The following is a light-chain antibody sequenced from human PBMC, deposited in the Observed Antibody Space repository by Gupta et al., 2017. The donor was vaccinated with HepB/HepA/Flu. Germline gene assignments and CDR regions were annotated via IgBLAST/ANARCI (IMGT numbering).Light chain of an antibody. CDR1: QSISSY. CDR3: QEGDSIPFT. Sequence: DIQMTQSPSSLSASVGDRVTITCRASQSISSYLNWYQQKPGKAPKLLIYGASSLQSGVPSRFSGSGSGTDFTLTISRLQPEDFATYYCQEGDSIPFTFGGGTKVEIK. CDR2: GAS. V-gene: IGKV1-39*01. J-gene: IGKJ4*01.